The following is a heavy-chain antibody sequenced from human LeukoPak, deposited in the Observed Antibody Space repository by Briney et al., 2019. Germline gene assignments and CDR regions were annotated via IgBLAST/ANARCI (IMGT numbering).Heavy chain of an antibody. Sequence: SETLSLTCTVSGASISTENYYWAWIRQPPGKGLEWIASILYSGNTYYDSSLKSRVTISVDTSKNQFSLTLSSVTAADTALYYCARHQRGASIWFDSWGQGTLVTVSS. J-gene: IGHJ5*01. D-gene: IGHD2/OR15-2a*01. CDR3: ARHQRGASIWFDS. CDR1: GASISTENYY. CDR2: ILYSGNT. V-gene: IGHV4-39*01.